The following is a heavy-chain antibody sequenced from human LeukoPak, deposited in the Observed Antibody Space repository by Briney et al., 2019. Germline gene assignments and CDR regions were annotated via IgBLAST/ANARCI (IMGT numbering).Heavy chain of an antibody. Sequence: PSETLSLTCTVSGGSISSYYWSWIRQPAGKGLEWIGRIYTSGSTNYNPSLKSRVTMSVDTSKNQFSLKLSSVTAADTAVYYCARDRTTVTLYYYYYYMDVWGKGTTVTVSS. V-gene: IGHV4-4*07. CDR1: GGSISSYY. CDR2: IYTSGST. J-gene: IGHJ6*03. D-gene: IGHD4-17*01. CDR3: ARDRTTVTLYYYYYYMDV.